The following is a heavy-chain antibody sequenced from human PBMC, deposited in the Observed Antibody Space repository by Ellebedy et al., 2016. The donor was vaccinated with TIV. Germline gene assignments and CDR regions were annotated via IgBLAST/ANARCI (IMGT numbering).Heavy chain of an antibody. V-gene: IGHV3-48*01. D-gene: IGHD2-15*01. CDR2: ISSGSSST. CDR3: ARCVVAHAAFDI. J-gene: IGHJ3*02. CDR1: GFTFSSYS. Sequence: GESLKISCAASGFTFSSYSMNWVRQAPGKGLEWISYISSGSSSTYYADSVKGRFTISRDNAKTSLYLQMNSLRGEDTAVYYCARCVVAHAAFDIWGQGTMVTVSS.